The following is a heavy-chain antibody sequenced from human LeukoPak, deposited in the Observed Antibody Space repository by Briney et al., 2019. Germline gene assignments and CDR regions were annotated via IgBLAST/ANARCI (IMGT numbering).Heavy chain of an antibody. CDR3: ARSVGGYFYFYMDV. J-gene: IGHJ6*03. V-gene: IGHV3-74*01. CDR1: GFTFSSYW. D-gene: IGHD1-26*01. Sequence: SGGSLRLSCAASGFTFSSYWMHWVRQAPGKGLVWVSRINSDGSSTSYADSVKGRFTISRDNAENSLFLQMNSLRVEDTAIYYCARSVGGYFYFYMDVWGKGTTVTISS. CDR2: INSDGSST.